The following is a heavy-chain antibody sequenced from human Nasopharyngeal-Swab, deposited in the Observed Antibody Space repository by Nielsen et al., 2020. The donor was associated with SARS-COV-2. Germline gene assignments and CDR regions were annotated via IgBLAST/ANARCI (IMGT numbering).Heavy chain of an antibody. Sequence: SETLSLTCVVFGGTLNGFHWRWIRQTPGKGLEWIGEINDRGSGNYNPSLRSRVTISAGTSNIQFSLKLNSVTAADTAVYYCAREDTAMGEIFDYWGQGTLVTVSS. J-gene: IGHJ4*02. D-gene: IGHD5-18*01. CDR1: GGTLNGFH. V-gene: IGHV4-34*01. CDR2: INDRGSG. CDR3: AREDTAMGEIFDY.